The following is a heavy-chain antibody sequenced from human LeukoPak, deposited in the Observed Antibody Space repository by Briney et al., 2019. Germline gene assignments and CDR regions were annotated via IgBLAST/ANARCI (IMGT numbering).Heavy chain of an antibody. Sequence: PGGSLRLSCAASGFTFSSYAMNWIRQAPGKGLEWVSYISSSSSTIYYADSVKGRFTISRDNAKNSLYLQMNSLRAEDTAVYYCARGRKHLSKWELAYYFDYWGQGTLVTVSS. CDR1: GFTFSSYA. J-gene: IGHJ4*02. D-gene: IGHD1-26*01. CDR3: ARGRKHLSKWELAYYFDY. V-gene: IGHV3-48*01. CDR2: ISSSSSTI.